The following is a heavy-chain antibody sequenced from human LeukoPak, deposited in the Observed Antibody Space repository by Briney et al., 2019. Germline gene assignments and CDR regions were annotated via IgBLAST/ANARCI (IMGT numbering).Heavy chain of an antibody. J-gene: IGHJ6*02. D-gene: IGHD1-1*01. CDR2: ISSSGNYI. CDR3: ARDRSGTYYFGMDV. V-gene: IGHV3-21*01. Sequence: GRSLRLSCTASGFSFGDYIMNWVRQAPGKGLEWVSCISSSGNYIYYADSVKGRFTISRDDAKNSLNLQMNSLRAEDTAVYYCARDRSGTYYFGMDVWGQGTTVIVSS. CDR1: GFSFGDYI.